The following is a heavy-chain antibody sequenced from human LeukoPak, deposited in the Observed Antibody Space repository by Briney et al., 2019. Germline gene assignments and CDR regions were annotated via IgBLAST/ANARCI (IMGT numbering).Heavy chain of an antibody. Sequence: GGSLRLSCAASGFTVSSNYMSWVRQAPGKGLEGVSVIYSGGSTYYADSVKGRFTISRDNSKNTLYLQMNSLRAEDTAVYYCARDGYYYDSSGHSDWGQGTLVTVSS. V-gene: IGHV3-53*01. J-gene: IGHJ4*02. CDR3: ARDGYYYDSSGHSD. CDR1: GFTVSSNY. D-gene: IGHD3-22*01. CDR2: IYSGGST.